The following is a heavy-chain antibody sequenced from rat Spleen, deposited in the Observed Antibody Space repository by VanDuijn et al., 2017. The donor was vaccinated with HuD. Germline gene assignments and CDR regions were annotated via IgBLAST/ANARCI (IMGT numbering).Heavy chain of an antibody. CDR3: TRDNYDGTYYYGFAS. V-gene: IGHV5-31*01. J-gene: IGHJ3*01. Sequence: EVHLVESGGGLVQPGRSLKLSCVASGVTFNNYWMNWIRQAPGKGLEWVAAITHTGDSTFYPDPVKGRFTISRDDAKSTLYLQMNSLRSEDTATYYCTRDNYDGTYYYGFASWGQGTLVTVSS. CDR2: ITHTGDST. CDR1: GVTFNNYW. D-gene: IGHD1-12*02.